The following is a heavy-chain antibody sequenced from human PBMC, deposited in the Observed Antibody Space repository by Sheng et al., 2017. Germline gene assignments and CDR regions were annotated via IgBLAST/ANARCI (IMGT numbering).Heavy chain of an antibody. CDR3: ARAAGWLTFAGSSRILDY. D-gene: IGHD3-16*01. CDR1: GGSISSGSYY. V-gene: IGHV4-61*02. J-gene: IGHJ4*02. CDR2: SIPVAAP. Sequence: QVQLQESGPGLVKPSQTLSLTCTVSGGSISSGSYYWSWIRQPAGKDWSGLGVSIPVAAPTTTPPQESSHHISRHVQDQFSLKLSSVTAADTAVYYCARAAGWLTFAGSSRILDYWGQGTLVTV.